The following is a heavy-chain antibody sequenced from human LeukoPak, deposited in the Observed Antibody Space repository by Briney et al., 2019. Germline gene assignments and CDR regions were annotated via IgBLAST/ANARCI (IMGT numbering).Heavy chain of an antibody. V-gene: IGHV3-30*14. J-gene: IGHJ4*02. CDR2: ISYDGSNK. D-gene: IGHD6-19*01. CDR1: GFTFSSYA. Sequence: QPGRSLRLSCAASGFTFSSYAMHWVRQAPGKGLEWVAVISYDGSNKYYADSVKGRFTISRDNSKNTLYLQMNSLRVEDTAVYYCARGWPGDYWGQGTLVTVSS. CDR3: ARGWPGDY.